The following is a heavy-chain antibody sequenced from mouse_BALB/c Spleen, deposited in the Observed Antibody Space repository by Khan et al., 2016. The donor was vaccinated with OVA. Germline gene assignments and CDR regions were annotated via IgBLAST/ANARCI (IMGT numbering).Heavy chain of an antibody. J-gene: IGHJ4*01. D-gene: IGHD1-1*02. CDR1: GFNIKDTY. CDR3: ARGGWSYAMDY. V-gene: IGHV14-3*02. Sequence: VQLQQPGAELVKPGASVKLSCTASGFNIKDTYVHWVNQRPEQGLEWIGRIDPANGNTKYDTKFQGMATITAATSSNPAYLHLSSLPSGDTAVYYCARGGWSYAMDYWGQGTSVTVSS. CDR2: IDPANGNT.